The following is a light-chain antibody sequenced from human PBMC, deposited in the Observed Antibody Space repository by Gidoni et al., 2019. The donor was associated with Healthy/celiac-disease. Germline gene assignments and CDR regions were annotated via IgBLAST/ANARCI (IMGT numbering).Light chain of an antibody. CDR1: QSISSW. V-gene: IGKV1-5*03. CDR2: KAS. J-gene: IGKJ2*01. CDR3: QQYNSYLYT. Sequence: DIQMTQSPSTRSASVGDRVTITCRASQSISSWLAWYQQKPGKAPKLLIYKASSLESGVPSRFSGSGSGTEFTLTISSLQPDDFATYYCQQYNSYLYTFXQXTKLEIK.